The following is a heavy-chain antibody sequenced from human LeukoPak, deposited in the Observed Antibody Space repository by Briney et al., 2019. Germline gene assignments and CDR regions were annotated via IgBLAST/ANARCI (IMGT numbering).Heavy chain of an antibody. CDR3: ARGKRGDYFDY. J-gene: IGHJ4*02. D-gene: IGHD1-26*01. CDR2: IYTSGST. Sequence: PSETLSLTCTVSGGSISSGSYYWSWIRQPAGKGLEWIGRIYTSGSTNYNPSLKSRVTISVDTSKNQFSLKLSSVTAADTAVYYCARGKRGDYFDYWGQGTLVTVSS. CDR1: GGSISSGSYY. V-gene: IGHV4-61*02.